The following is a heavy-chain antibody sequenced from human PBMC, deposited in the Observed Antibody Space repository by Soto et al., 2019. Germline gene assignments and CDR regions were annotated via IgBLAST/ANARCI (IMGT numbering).Heavy chain of an antibody. D-gene: IGHD5-18*01. CDR1: GGSISSGGYS. Sequence: SEPLSLTCTVSGGSISSGGYSWSWIRQHPGKGLEWIGYIYYSGSTYYNPSLKSRVTISVDTSKNQFSLKLSSVTAADTAVYYCARLDYSYGFDYWGQGTLVTVSS. CDR2: IYYSGST. J-gene: IGHJ4*02. CDR3: ARLDYSYGFDY. V-gene: IGHV4-31*03.